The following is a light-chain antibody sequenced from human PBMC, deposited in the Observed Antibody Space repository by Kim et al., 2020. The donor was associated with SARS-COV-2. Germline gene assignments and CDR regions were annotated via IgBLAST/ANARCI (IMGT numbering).Light chain of an antibody. V-gene: IGKV1D-13*01. Sequence: SASVGDRVTLTCQASQGINSALAWYQRKPGKHPNLLIFLASNLESGVPSRFSGSGSGTDFALTIDRLQPEDFATYYCQQFNNLPYTFGQGTKLEI. CDR1: QGINSA. J-gene: IGKJ2*01. CDR2: LAS. CDR3: QQFNNLPYT.